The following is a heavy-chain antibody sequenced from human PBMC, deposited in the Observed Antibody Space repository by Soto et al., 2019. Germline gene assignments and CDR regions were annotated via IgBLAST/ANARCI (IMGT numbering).Heavy chain of an antibody. V-gene: IGHV1-8*01. CDR1: GYSFAHFD. Sequence: QVQLEQSGAEVKKPGASVKVSCKASGYSFAHFDINWVRQATGQGLEWMGWVNTHSGNTGYAQKFQGRVTMTRDTSISTAYMELNSLGPEDTAIYYCARTTAILRADASWGQGTLVTVSS. CDR2: VNTHSGNT. J-gene: IGHJ5*02. CDR3: ARTTAILRADAS. D-gene: IGHD3-3*01.